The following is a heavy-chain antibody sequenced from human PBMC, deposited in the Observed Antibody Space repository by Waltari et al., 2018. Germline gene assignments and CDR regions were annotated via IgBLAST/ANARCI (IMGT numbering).Heavy chain of an antibody. J-gene: IGHJ4*02. D-gene: IGHD3-10*01. CDR3: ARGARGAGFGELFNFDY. Sequence: QVQLQESGPGLVKPSETLSLTCTVSGGSISSYYWSWIRQPPGKGLEWIGYIYYSGSTNYTPSLKSRVTISVDTSKNQFSRKLSSVTAADTAVYYWARGARGAGFGELFNFDYWGQGTLVTVSS. V-gene: IGHV4-59*01. CDR1: GGSISSYY. CDR2: IYYSGST.